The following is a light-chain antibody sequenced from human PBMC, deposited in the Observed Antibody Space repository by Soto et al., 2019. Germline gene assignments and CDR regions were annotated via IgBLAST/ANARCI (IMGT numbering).Light chain of an antibody. J-gene: IGLJ2*01. Sequence: QSALTQPSSVSGSPGQSVTISCTGTSSDVGGYNYVSWYQQHPGKAPKLMIYDVSKRPSGVPDRFSGSKSGNTASLTISGLQAEDEADYYCCSYAGSYRFGGGTKLTVL. CDR1: SSDVGGYNY. CDR2: DVS. CDR3: CSYAGSYR. V-gene: IGLV2-11*01.